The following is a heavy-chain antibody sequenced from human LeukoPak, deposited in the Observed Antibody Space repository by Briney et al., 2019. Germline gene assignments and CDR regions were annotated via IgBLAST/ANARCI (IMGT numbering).Heavy chain of an antibody. D-gene: IGHD3-10*01. J-gene: IGHJ5*02. V-gene: IGHV1-2*02. CDR1: GYTFTGYY. CDR2: INPNSGAT. Sequence: ASVKVSCKASGYTFTGYYIHWVRQAPGQGLEWMAWINPNSGATNYAQRFQGRVSMTRDTSISTAYMALSRLTSDDTAVYFCARGRFGEWDNWFDPWGQGTLVTVSS. CDR3: ARGRFGEWDNWFDP.